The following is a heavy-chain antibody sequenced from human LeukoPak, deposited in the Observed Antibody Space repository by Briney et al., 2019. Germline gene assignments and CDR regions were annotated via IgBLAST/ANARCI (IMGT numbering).Heavy chain of an antibody. CDR3: ARHEYSGSYYGLSWFDP. D-gene: IGHD1-26*01. CDR2: IYYSGST. J-gene: IGHJ5*02. CDR1: GGSISSSGYY. Sequence: SETLSLTCTVSGGSISSSGYYWGWIRQPPGKGLEWIAGIYYSGSTYYNPSLKSRVTISVDTSKNQLSLKLSSLTAADTAVYYCARHEYSGSYYGLSWFDPWGQGTLVTVSS. V-gene: IGHV4-39*01.